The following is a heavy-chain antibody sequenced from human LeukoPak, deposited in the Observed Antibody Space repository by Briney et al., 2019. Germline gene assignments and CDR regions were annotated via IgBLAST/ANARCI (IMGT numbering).Heavy chain of an antibody. CDR1: GFTFSKFG. J-gene: IGHJ4*02. CDR3: AKDWSLGYGCLDY. CDR2: VWNDGSKN. V-gene: IGHV3-33*06. D-gene: IGHD5-12*01. Sequence: PGGSLRLSCAASGFTFSKFGMHWVRQTPGEGLGWVALVWNDGSKNYHADSVKGRFTICRDNSKDALYLLLNSLRAEDTAVYYCAKDWSLGYGCLDYWGQGTLVTVSS.